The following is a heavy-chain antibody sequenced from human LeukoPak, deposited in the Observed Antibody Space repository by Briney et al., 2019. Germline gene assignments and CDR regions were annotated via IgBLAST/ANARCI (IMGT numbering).Heavy chain of an antibody. CDR1: GGSISSYY. Sequence: SETLSLTCTVSGGSISSYYWSWIRQPPGKGLEWIGYIYYSGSTNYNPSLKSRVTISVDTSKNQFSLKLSSVSAADTAMYYCARDKLVGYYYGMDVWGQGTTVTVSS. V-gene: IGHV4-59*01. D-gene: IGHD2-2*01. J-gene: IGHJ6*02. CDR2: IYYSGST. CDR3: ARDKLVGYYYGMDV.